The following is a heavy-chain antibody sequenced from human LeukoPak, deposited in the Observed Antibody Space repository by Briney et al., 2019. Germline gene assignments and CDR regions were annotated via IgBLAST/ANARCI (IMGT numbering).Heavy chain of an antibody. J-gene: IGHJ4*02. CDR2: INPNSGGT. Sequence: ASVKVSCKASEYTFTSYYMHWVRQAPGQGLEWMGWINPNSGGTNYAQKFQGRVTMTRDTSISTAYMELSRLRSDDTAVYYCARGQTSIAARAAYDYWGQGTLVTVSS. CDR1: EYTFTSYY. V-gene: IGHV1-2*02. CDR3: ARGQTSIAARAAYDY. D-gene: IGHD6-6*01.